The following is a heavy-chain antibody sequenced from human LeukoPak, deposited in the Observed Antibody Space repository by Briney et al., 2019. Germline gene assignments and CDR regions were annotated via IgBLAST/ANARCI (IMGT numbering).Heavy chain of an antibody. CDR1: GGSVSGGSISSYY. J-gene: IGHJ4*02. D-gene: IGHD6-13*01. V-gene: IGHV4-31*03. CDR3: ARGAPGGSSWYDY. Sequence: PSETLSLTCSVSGGSVSGGSISSYYWSWIRQPPGKGLEWIGYIYYSGSTYYNPSLKSRVTISVDTSKNQFSLKLSSVTAADTAVYYCARGAPGGSSWYDYWGQGTLVTVSS. CDR2: IYYSGST.